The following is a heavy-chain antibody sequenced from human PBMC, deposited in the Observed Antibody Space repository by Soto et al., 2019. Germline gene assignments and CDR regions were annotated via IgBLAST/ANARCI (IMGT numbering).Heavy chain of an antibody. D-gene: IGHD6-13*01. CDR1: GFTFSSYA. V-gene: IGHV3-23*01. CDR2: ISASGGST. CDR3: AKGYSSSWYYFDY. J-gene: IGHJ4*02. Sequence: EVQLLESGGGLVQPGGSLRLSCAASGFTFSSYAMSWVRQAPGKGLEWVSGISASGGSTYYADSVKGRFTISRDNSKNTLYLQMNSLRAEDTAVYYCAKGYSSSWYYFDYWGQGTLVTVSS.